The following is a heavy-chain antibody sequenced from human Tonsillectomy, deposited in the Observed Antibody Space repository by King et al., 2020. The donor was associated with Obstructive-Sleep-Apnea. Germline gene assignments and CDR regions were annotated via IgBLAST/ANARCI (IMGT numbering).Heavy chain of an antibody. J-gene: IGHJ4*02. Sequence: QLQESGPGLVKPSETLSLTCTVSDGSINNYYWSWIRQPPGKGLEWIGYIYYSGNTNYHPSLKSRVTISVDRSKSRFFLKLSSVTAADTAVYYCARLKITAGRFFDYWGQGTLVTVSS. D-gene: IGHD6-25*01. CDR2: IYYSGNT. CDR3: ARLKITAGRFFDY. V-gene: IGHV4-59*01. CDR1: DGSINNYY.